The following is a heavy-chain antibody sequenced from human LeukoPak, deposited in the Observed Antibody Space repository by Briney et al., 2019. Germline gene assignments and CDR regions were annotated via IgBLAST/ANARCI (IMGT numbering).Heavy chain of an antibody. J-gene: IGHJ4*02. CDR1: GFTFNQHS. V-gene: IGHV3-11*01. D-gene: IGHD2-8*01. Sequence: MTGGSLRLSCAASGFTFNQHSMSWIRQAPGKGLEWLSYISRNGGAVHYADSVEGRFTISRDNAKNSLNLQLNGLRTDDTAVYFCARASFLIGGFDSWGRGTLVTVSS. CDR2: ISRNGGAV. CDR3: ARASFLIGGFDS.